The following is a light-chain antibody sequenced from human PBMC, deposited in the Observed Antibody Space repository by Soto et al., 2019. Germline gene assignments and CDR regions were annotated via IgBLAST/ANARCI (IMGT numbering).Light chain of an antibody. V-gene: IGKV1-5*03. CDR3: QQYHSYWT. CDR1: QTISSW. J-gene: IGKJ1*01. CDR2: RAS. Sequence: DIQMTQSPSTLSASVGDRVTITCRASQTISSWLAWYQQKPGTAPKLLIYRASILESGVPSRFSGSGSGTDFTLTISSLQPDDFATYYCQQYHSYWTFGQGTKVDIK.